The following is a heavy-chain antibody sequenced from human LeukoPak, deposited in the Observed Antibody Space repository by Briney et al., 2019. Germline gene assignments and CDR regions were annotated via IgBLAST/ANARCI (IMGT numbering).Heavy chain of an antibody. D-gene: IGHD3-16*01. V-gene: IGHV3-48*04. CDR2: ISCSSSTI. J-gene: IGHJ6*03. CDR1: GFTFSSYN. CDR3: ARGSTQGGVYDYVWGSYWVNYYYYYMDV. Sequence: GGSLTLSCAASGFTFSSYNMNWLRQAPGKGLEWVSYISCSSSTIYYADSVKGRFTISRNNTKHSMYLQMNSKRAEHTDLYYCARGSTQGGVYDYVWGSYWVNYYYYYMDVGGKGTTVTVP.